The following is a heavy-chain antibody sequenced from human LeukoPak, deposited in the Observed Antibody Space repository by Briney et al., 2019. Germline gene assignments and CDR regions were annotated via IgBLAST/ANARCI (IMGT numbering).Heavy chain of an antibody. CDR3: ARDSGYSGYSDY. D-gene: IGHD5-12*01. Sequence: GGSLRLSCAASGFTFSSYAMHGVRQAPGKGLEWVAVISYDGSNKYYADSVKGRFTISRDNSKNTLYLQMNSLRAEDTAVYYCARDSGYSGYSDYWGQGTLVTVSS. CDR1: GFTFSSYA. CDR2: ISYDGSNK. V-gene: IGHV3-30-3*01. J-gene: IGHJ4*02.